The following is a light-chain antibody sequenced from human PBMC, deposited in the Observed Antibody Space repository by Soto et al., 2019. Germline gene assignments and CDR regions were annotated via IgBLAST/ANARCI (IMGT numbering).Light chain of an antibody. V-gene: IGKV3-15*01. Sequence: EIVMTQSPATLSVSPGERATLSCRASQSVSSNLAWYQQKPGQAPRLLIYGAYTRATGIPARFSGSGSGTEYTLTISSLQSKDFAVYYCQQYNNWPQRTFGGGTKVEIK. CDR3: QQYNNWPQRT. J-gene: IGKJ4*01. CDR2: GAY. CDR1: QSVSSN.